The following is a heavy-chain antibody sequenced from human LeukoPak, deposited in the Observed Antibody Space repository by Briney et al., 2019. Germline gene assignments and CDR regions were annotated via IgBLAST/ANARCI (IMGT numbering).Heavy chain of an antibody. J-gene: IGHJ4*02. Sequence: GGSLRLSCAASGFTFSRHGMHCFRQAPGKGLEWVAVIWYDATENFYVDSVKGRFTVSGDNSKNTLSLQMKSLRTEDTAVYYCARGSGLVVRGDNFDYWGQGTLVTVSS. CDR1: GFTFSRHG. CDR3: ARGSGLVVRGDNFDY. D-gene: IGHD3-10*01. V-gene: IGHV3-33*01. CDR2: IWYDATEN.